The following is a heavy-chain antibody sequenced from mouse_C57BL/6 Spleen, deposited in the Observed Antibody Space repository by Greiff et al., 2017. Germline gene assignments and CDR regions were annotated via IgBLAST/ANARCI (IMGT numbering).Heavy chain of an antibody. CDR1: GFTFSDYY. CDR2: INYDGSST. Sequence: EVKLMESEGGLVQPGSSMKLSCTASGFTFSDYYMAWVRQVPEKGLEWVANINYDGSSTYYLDSLKSRFIISRDNAKNILYLQMSSLKSEDTATYYYARGRRGNYFDYWGQGTTLTVSS. J-gene: IGHJ2*01. V-gene: IGHV5-16*01. D-gene: IGHD2-12*01. CDR3: ARGRRGNYFDY.